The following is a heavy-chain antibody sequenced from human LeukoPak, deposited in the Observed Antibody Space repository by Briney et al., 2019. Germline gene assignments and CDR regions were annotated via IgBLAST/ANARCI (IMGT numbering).Heavy chain of an antibody. J-gene: IGHJ3*02. D-gene: IGHD2-15*01. V-gene: IGHV3-66*01. Sequence: GGSLRLSCAASGFTVSSNYMSWVRQAPGKGLEWVSLIYSGGSTHYADSVKGRFTISRDNSQNTLYLQMNSLRVEDTAVYYCARDVTCSGGRCYGDAFDIWGQGTMVTVSS. CDR1: GFTVSSNY. CDR2: IYSGGST. CDR3: ARDVTCSGGRCYGDAFDI.